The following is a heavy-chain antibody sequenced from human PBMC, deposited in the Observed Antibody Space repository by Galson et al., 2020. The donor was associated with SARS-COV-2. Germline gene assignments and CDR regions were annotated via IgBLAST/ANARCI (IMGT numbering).Heavy chain of an antibody. D-gene: IGHD2-15*01. Sequence: GESLKISCKGFGYSFTNYWIGWVRHMPGKGLEWMGIIYPGDSDTRYSPSFQGQVTISADKSISTVYLQWSSLKASDSAMYYCARSGESSRYCSGGSCYSRVDYWGQGTLVIVSS. CDR3: ARSGESSRYCSGGSCYSRVDY. V-gene: IGHV5-51*01. J-gene: IGHJ4*02. CDR1: GYSFTNYW. CDR2: IYPGDSDT.